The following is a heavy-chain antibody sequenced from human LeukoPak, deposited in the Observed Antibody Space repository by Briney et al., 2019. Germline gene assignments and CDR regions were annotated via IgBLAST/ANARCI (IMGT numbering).Heavy chain of an antibody. CDR1: GFTFSSYG. J-gene: IGHJ4*02. CDR2: IWYDGSNK. Sequence: QPGRSLRLSCAASGFTFSSYGMHWVRQAPGKGLEWVAVIWYDGSNKYYADSVKGRFTISRDNSKNTLYLQMNSLRAEDTAVYYCAKVYYYDSSGYYLDYWGQGTLVTVSS. V-gene: IGHV3-33*06. D-gene: IGHD3-22*01. CDR3: AKVYYYDSSGYYLDY.